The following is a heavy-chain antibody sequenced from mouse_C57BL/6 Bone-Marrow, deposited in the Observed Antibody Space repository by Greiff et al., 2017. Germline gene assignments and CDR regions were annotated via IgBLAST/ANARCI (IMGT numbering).Heavy chain of an antibody. J-gene: IGHJ2*01. CDR2: INPNNGGT. CDR3: AKGSYYTGY. D-gene: IGHD2-12*01. V-gene: IGHV1-22*01. Sequence: QLQQSGPELVKPGASVKMSCKASGYTFTDYNMHWVKQSHGKSLEWIGYINPNNGGTSYNQKFKGKATLTVNKSSSTAYMELRSLTSEDSAVYYCAKGSYYTGYWGQGTTLTVAS. CDR1: GYTFTDYN.